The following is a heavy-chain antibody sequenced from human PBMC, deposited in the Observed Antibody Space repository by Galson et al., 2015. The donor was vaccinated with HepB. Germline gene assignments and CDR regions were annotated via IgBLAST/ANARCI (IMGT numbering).Heavy chain of an antibody. CDR1: GYTLTELS. CDR2: FDPEDGET. V-gene: IGHV1-24*01. Sequence: SVKVSCKVSGYTLTELSMHWVRQAPGKGLEWMGGFDPEDGETIYAQKFQGRVTMTEDTSTDTAYMELSSLRSEDTAVYYCATDAGIAAAHKFPFRDMDVWGKGTTVTVSS. J-gene: IGHJ6*03. D-gene: IGHD6-13*01. CDR3: ATDAGIAAAHKFPFRDMDV.